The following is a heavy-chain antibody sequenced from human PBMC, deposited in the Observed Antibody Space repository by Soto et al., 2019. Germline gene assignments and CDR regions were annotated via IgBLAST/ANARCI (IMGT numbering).Heavy chain of an antibody. CDR3: ARGLLGYCSSTSCSFDY. J-gene: IGHJ4*02. CDR2: ISSSSTI. CDR1: GFTFSSYS. V-gene: IGHV3-48*02. Sequence: GGSLRLSCAASGFTFSSYSMNWVRQAPGKGLEWVSYISSSSTIYYADSVKGRFTISRDNAKNSLYLQMNSLRDEDTAVYYCARGLLGYCSSTSCSFDYWGQGTLVTVSS. D-gene: IGHD2-2*01.